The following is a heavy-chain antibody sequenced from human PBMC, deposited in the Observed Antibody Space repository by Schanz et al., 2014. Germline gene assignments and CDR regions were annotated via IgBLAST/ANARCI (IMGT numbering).Heavy chain of an antibody. J-gene: IGHJ6*02. D-gene: IGHD6-6*01. CDR1: GGSISSGGYS. Sequence: QVQLQESGPGLVKPSQTLSLTCAVSGGSISSGGYSWNWIRQPPGKGLEWIGYISYSGSTNYNPALRSRVTISLDRSRNQFSLNLRTVTAADTAIYYCARRIAARSGVGYDYHYGMDVWGQGTTVIVSS. CDR3: ARRIAARSGVGYDYHYGMDV. CDR2: ISYSGST. V-gene: IGHV4-30-4*07.